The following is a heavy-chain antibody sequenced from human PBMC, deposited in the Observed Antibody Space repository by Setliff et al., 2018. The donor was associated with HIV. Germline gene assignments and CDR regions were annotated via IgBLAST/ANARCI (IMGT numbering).Heavy chain of an antibody. CDR1: AGSFSGYS. J-gene: IGHJ6*03. V-gene: IGHV4-34*01. CDR3: ARGVRGSGTNMVRGLLYDYSFHYMDV. Sequence: SETLSLTCVVYAGSFSGYSWTWIRQPPGKGLEWIGEIYHSGSANRNPSLMGRVTMSVDTAKNQFSLELSSVTAADTAVYFCARGVRGSGTNMVRGLLYDYSFHYMDVWGIGSTVTVSS. CDR2: IYHSGSA. D-gene: IGHD3-10*01.